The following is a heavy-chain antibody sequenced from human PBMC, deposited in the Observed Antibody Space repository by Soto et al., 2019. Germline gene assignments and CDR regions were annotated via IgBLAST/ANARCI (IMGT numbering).Heavy chain of an antibody. CDR2: IYPGDSDS. CDR3: ARHDAYSSSAF. V-gene: IGHV5-51*01. Sequence: GESLKISCKGXGYSFSNSWXXWVRQMPGKGLEWMGIIYPGDSDSRYSPSFQGQVSISADKSINTAYLQWSSLKASDTAMYYCARHDAYSSSAFWGQGTLVTVS. CDR1: GYSFSNSW. D-gene: IGHD6-19*01. J-gene: IGHJ4*02.